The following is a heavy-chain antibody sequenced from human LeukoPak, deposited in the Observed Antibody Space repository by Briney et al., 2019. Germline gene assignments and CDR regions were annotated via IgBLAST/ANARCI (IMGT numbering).Heavy chain of an antibody. CDR2: MNPNSGNT. CDR3: ARVRRGYSYGSKYYYGMDV. Sequence: ASVKVSCTASGYTFTSYDINWVRQATGQGLEWMGWMNPNSGNTGYAQKFQGRVTMTRNTSISTAYMELSSLRSEDTAVYYCARVRRGYSYGSKYYYGMDVWGQGTTVTVSS. J-gene: IGHJ6*02. D-gene: IGHD5-18*01. CDR1: GYTFTSYD. V-gene: IGHV1-8*01.